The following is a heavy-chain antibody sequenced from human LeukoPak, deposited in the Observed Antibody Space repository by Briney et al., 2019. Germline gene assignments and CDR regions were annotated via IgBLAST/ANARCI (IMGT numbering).Heavy chain of an antibody. CDR2: VSTNDGNT. CDR3: TRAPPGMTMMTDY. J-gene: IGHJ4*02. D-gene: IGHD3-22*01. V-gene: IGHV1-18*01. CDR1: GYTFTNYH. Sequence: ASVKVSCKASGYTFTNYHIAWVRQAPGQVLEWMGWVSTNDGNTVYAQRLQGRVTMTTDTSTSVAYMELRSLTSDDTAVYYCTRAPPGMTMMTDYWGQGTLVTVSS.